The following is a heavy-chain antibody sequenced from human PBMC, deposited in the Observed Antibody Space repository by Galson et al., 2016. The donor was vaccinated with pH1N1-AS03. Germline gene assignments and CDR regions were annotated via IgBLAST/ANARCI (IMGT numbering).Heavy chain of an antibody. D-gene: IGHD5-24*01. CDR3: ARVDSSTYSDGWVPFDY. CDR2: IYTGGDT. Sequence: SLRLSCAVSGLSVAKNYMSWVRQAPGKGLEGVSSIYTGGDTFYTDSVRGRFTISRDDSKNTLYLQMNSLRAADTAMYYCARVDSSTYSDGWVPFDYWGQGTLVTVSS. J-gene: IGHJ4*02. CDR1: GLSVAKNY. V-gene: IGHV3-53*01.